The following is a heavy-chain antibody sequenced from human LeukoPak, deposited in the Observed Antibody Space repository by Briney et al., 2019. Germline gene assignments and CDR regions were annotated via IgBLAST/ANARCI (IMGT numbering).Heavy chain of an antibody. CDR2: ISGYNGKS. CDR1: GYTFNTYG. CDR3: ARVFYYDTSGHNWFDS. D-gene: IGHD3-22*01. V-gene: IGHV1-18*01. Sequence: ASVKVSCKASGYTFNTYGISWVRQAPGQGPEWVGWISGYNGKSSYAQKFQGRVTMTTDTSTSTAYMELRRLRYDDTAVYYCARVFYYDTSGHNWFDSWGQGTLVTVSS. J-gene: IGHJ5*01.